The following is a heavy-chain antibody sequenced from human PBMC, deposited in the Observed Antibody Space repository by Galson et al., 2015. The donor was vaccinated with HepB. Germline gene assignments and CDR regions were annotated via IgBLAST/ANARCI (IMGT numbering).Heavy chain of an antibody. D-gene: IGHD2-2*01. CDR3: ARGGGGEDCSSTSCYLDYGMDV. Sequence: SLRLSCAASGFTFSSYAMHWVRQAPGKGLEWVAVISYDGSNKYYADSVKGRFTISRDNSKNTLYLQMNSLRAEDTAVYYCARGGGGEDCSSTSCYLDYGMDVWGQGTTVTVSS. J-gene: IGHJ6*02. CDR1: GFTFSSYA. CDR2: ISYDGSNK. V-gene: IGHV3-30-3*01.